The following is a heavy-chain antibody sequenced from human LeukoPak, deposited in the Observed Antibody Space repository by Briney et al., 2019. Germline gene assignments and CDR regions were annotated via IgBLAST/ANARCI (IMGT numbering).Heavy chain of an antibody. J-gene: IGHJ5*02. Sequence: SVKVSCKASGGTLNNYAISWVRQAPGQGLEWMGGVIPIFGTTNYTQNWQGRVKFTTDESTNTAYMELSGLRFEDTAVYYCARSYLVFNWFDPWGQGTLVTVSS. V-gene: IGHV1-69*05. CDR3: ARSYLVFNWFDP. CDR1: GGTLNNYA. D-gene: IGHD2-8*01. CDR2: VIPIFGTT.